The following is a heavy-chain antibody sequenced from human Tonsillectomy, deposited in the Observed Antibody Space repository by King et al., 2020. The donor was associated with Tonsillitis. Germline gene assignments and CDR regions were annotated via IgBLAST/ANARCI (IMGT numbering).Heavy chain of an antibody. D-gene: IGHD6-19*01. CDR1: GGSISSSRYY. CDR2: IYYSGST. J-gene: IGHJ4*02. V-gene: IGHV4-39*01. Sequence: QLQESGPGLVKPAETLSLTCTVSGGSISSSRYYWGWIRQPPGQGLEWIGSIYYSGSTYYNPSLKSRVTISVDTSKNQCSLKLNSVSAADTAVYYCARATAVAGPGVDYWGRGTLVTVSS. CDR3: ARATAVAGPGVDY.